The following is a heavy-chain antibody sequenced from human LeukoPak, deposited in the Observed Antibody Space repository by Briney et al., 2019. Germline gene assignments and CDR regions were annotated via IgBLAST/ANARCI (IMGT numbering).Heavy chain of an antibody. D-gene: IGHD3-10*01. CDR3: AREISGGSGSLDY. J-gene: IGHJ4*02. Sequence: QAGGSLRLSCAASGFTFSSYGMHWVRQAPGKGLEWVAVISYDGSNKYYADSVKGRFTISRDNSKNTLYLQMNSLRAEDTALYYCAREISGGSGSLDYWGQGTLVTVSS. CDR2: ISYDGSNK. V-gene: IGHV3-30*03. CDR1: GFTFSSYG.